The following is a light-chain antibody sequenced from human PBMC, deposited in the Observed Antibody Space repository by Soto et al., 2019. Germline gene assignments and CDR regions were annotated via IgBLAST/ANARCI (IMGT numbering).Light chain of an antibody. CDR1: QSVSNW. V-gene: IGKV1-5*03. Sequence: DIHMTHSPSALPTSLVDRVTITCRASQSVSNWLAWYQQEPGKAPKLLIYKASTLKSGVPSRFSGSGSGTEFTLTISSLQPDDFATYYCQHYNSYSEAFGQGTKVDIK. J-gene: IGKJ1*01. CDR3: QHYNSYSEA. CDR2: KAS.